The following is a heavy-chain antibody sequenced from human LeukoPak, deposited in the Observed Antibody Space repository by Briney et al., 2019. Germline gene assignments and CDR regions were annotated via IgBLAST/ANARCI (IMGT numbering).Heavy chain of an antibody. V-gene: IGHV1-18*01. CDR2: ISAYNGNT. CDR1: GYTFTSYG. Sequence: GASVKVSRKASGYTFTSYGISWVRQAPGQGLEWMGWISAYNGNTNYAQKLQGRVTMTTDTSTSTAYMELRSLRSDDTAVYYCARVPYCSSTSCYNYWGQGTLVTVSS. D-gene: IGHD2-2*02. CDR3: ARVPYCSSTSCYNY. J-gene: IGHJ4*02.